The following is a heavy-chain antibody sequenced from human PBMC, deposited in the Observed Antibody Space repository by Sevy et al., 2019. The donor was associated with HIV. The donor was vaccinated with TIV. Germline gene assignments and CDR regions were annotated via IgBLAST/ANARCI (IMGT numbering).Heavy chain of an antibody. CDR1: GFTFSSYG. V-gene: IGHV3-30*18. CDR3: AKDQGYSNYLFDY. Sequence: GGSLRLSCAASGFTFSSYGMHWVRQAPGKGLEWVAVISYDGNNKYYADSVKGRFTISRDNSKNALYLQMNSLRAEDTAVYYCAKDQGYSNYLFDYWGQGTLVTVSS. CDR2: ISYDGNNK. D-gene: IGHD4-4*01. J-gene: IGHJ4*02.